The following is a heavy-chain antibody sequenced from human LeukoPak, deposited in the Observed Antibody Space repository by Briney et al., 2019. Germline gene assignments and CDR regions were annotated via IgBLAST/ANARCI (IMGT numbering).Heavy chain of an antibody. D-gene: IGHD6-19*01. CDR3: ATVASGWYPDY. V-gene: IGHV4-59*01. CDR2: IDSSGIT. CDR1: GGSISSFY. Sequence: SATLSLTCTVSGGSISSFYYTWIRQPPGKGLEWIGYIDSSGITNYNSSLNSRVTISLDTSQNQFSLKLNSVTAADTAVYYCATVASGWYPDYWGQGALVTVA. J-gene: IGHJ4*02.